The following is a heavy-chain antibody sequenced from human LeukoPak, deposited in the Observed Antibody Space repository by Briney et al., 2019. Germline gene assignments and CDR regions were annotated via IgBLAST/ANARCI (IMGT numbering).Heavy chain of an antibody. CDR1: GGTFRTYS. J-gene: IGHJ6*03. V-gene: IGHV1-69*05. CDR2: IIPIFGTP. CDR3: ARVDRYHFYLDV. Sequence: SVKVSCKASGGTFRTYSVTWVRQAPGQGLEWMGGIIPIFGTPNYAQKFQGRVKVTTDDATGTAYMELSSLRSEDTAIYYCARVDRYHFYLDVWGKGTPVTVSS.